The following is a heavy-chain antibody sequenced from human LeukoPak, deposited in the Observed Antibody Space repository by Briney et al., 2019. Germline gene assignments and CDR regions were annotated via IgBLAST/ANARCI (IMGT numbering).Heavy chain of an antibody. D-gene: IGHD6-13*01. CDR3: ARGSRGSSWYRY. CDR2: INHSGST. J-gene: IGHJ4*02. CDR1: GGSFSGYY. Sequence: SETLSLTCAVYGGSFSGYYWSWIRQPPGKGLEWIGEINHSGSTNYNPSLKSRATISVDTSKNQFSLKLSSVTAADTAVYYCARGSRGSSWYRYWGQGTLVTVSS. V-gene: IGHV4-34*01.